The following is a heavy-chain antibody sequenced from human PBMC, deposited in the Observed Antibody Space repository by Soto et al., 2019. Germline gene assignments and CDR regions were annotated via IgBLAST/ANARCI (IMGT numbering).Heavy chain of an antibody. J-gene: IGHJ4*02. V-gene: IGHV4-59*04. Sequence: SETLSLTCTVSGGSTNTYYWDWVRQPPGKGLEWIGDINHSGSTIYNPSLKSRVTMSVDTSKNQFSLKLNSVTAADTAVYLCARRYAGSYHFDYWGQGTLVTVSS. CDR3: ARRYAGSYHFDY. D-gene: IGHD1-26*01. CDR1: GGSTNTYY. CDR2: INHSGST.